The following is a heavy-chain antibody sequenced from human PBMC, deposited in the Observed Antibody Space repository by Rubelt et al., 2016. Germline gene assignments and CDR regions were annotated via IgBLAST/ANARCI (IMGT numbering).Heavy chain of an antibody. CDR2: INTDGST. V-gene: IGHV3-74*01. J-gene: IGHJ6*02. D-gene: IGHD1-14*01. CDR3: ARFPDHYYYGMDV. Sequence: GKGLVWVSRINTDGSTSYADSVKGRVTISRDNAKNSLYLQMNSLRAEDTAVYYCARFPDHYYYGMDVWGQGTTVTVSS.